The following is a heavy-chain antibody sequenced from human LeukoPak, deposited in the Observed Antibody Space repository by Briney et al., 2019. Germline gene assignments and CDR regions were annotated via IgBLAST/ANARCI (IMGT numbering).Heavy chain of an antibody. V-gene: IGHV4-31*03. CDR3: ARVPYDYYGSGRYYYYGMDV. D-gene: IGHD3-10*01. J-gene: IGHJ6*02. Sequence: SETLSLTCTVSGGSISSGGYYWSWIRQHPGKGLEWIGYIYYSGSTHYNPSLKSRVTISVDTSKNQFSLKLSSVTAADTAVYYCARVPYDYYGSGRYYYYGMDVWGQGTTVTVSS. CDR2: IYYSGST. CDR1: GGSISSGGYY.